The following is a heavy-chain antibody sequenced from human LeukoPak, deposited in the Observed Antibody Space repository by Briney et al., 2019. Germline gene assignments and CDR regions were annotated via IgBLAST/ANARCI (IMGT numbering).Heavy chain of an antibody. Sequence: ASVKVSCKASGGTFSSYAISWVRQAPGQGLEWMGWISAYNGNTNYAQKLQGRVTMTTDTSTSTAYMELRSLRSDDTAVYYCARNSIAVAARGHIDYWGQGTLVTVSS. V-gene: IGHV1-18*01. D-gene: IGHD6-19*01. CDR1: GGTFSSYA. CDR3: ARNSIAVAARGHIDY. CDR2: ISAYNGNT. J-gene: IGHJ4*02.